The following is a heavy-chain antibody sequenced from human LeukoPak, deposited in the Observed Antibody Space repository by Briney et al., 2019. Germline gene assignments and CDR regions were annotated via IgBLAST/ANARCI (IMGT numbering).Heavy chain of an antibody. CDR1: GFTFSSYG. D-gene: IGHD6-19*01. Sequence: PGGSLRLSRAASGFTFSSYGMHWVRQAPGKGLEWVSAISGSGGSTYYADSVKGRFTISRDNSKNTLYLQMNSLRAEDTAVYYCAKGGYSSGWLRGNGFDPWGQGTLVTVSS. CDR2: ISGSGGST. J-gene: IGHJ5*02. V-gene: IGHV3-23*01. CDR3: AKGGYSSGWLRGNGFDP.